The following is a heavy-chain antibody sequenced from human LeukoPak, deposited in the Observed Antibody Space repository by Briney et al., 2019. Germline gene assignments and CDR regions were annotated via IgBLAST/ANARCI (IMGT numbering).Heavy chain of an antibody. V-gene: IGHV3-21*01. CDR1: GFTFSDYW. D-gene: IGHD3-3*01. CDR3: ARDRKYYDFWSGYPTDGMDV. CDR2: ISSSSSYI. J-gene: IGHJ6*02. Sequence: GGSLRLSCAASGFTFSDYWMSWVRQAPGKGLEWVSSISSSSSYIYYADSVKGRFTISRDNAKNSLYLQMNSLRAEDTAVYYCARDRKYYDFWSGYPTDGMDVWGQGTTVTVSS.